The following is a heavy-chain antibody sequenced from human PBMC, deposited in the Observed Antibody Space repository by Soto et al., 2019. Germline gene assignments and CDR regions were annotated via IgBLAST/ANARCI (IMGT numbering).Heavy chain of an antibody. V-gene: IGHV1-18*04. CDR3: ARDHRYSSSFFDS. J-gene: IGHJ4*02. CDR1: GYAFSDHG. CDR2: ISAYNGNT. Sequence: QVRLVLSGDELKKPGASMKVSCKASGYAFSDHGISLVRQAPGQGLEWIGWISAYNGNTNYAQKFQGRVTVTTDASTATAYMEVRSLTSDDTAVYYCARDHRYSSSFFDSWSQGTLITVSS. D-gene: IGHD6-6*01.